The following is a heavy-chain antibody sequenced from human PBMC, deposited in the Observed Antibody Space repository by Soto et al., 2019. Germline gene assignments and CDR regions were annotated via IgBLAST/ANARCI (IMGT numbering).Heavy chain of an antibody. D-gene: IGHD6-13*01. J-gene: IGHJ6*02. CDR1: GYTFTSYA. V-gene: IGHV1-3*01. CDR3: AREGYSSFPHYGMDV. Sequence: GASVKVSCKASGYTFTSYAMHWVRQAPGQRLEWMGWINAGNGNTKYSQKFQGRVTITRDTSASTAYMELSSLRSEDTAVYYCAREGYSSFPHYGMDVWGQGTTVTVSS. CDR2: INAGNGNT.